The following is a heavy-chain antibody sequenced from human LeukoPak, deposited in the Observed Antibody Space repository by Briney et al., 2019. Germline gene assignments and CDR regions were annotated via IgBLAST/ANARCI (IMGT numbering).Heavy chain of an antibody. CDR3: ARHQDAAGRYYYYYYGMDV. CDR2: IYYSGST. CDR1: GGSISSYY. Sequence: SETLSLTCTVSGGSISSYYWSWIRQPPGKGLEWIGYIYYSGSTNYNPSLKSRVTISVDTSKNQFSLKLSSVTAADTAVYYCARHQDAAGRYYYYYYGMDVWGQGTTVTVSS. V-gene: IGHV4-59*08. D-gene: IGHD6-13*01. J-gene: IGHJ6*02.